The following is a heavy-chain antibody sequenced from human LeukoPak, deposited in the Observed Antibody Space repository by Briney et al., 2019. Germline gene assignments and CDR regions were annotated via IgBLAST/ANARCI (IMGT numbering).Heavy chain of an antibody. CDR1: GFTFSGSA. V-gene: IGHV3-73*01. J-gene: IGHJ4*02. CDR3: TSGYCSGGSCPRA. Sequence: GGSLRLSCAASGFTFSGSAMHWVRQASGKGLEWVGRIRSKANSYATAYAASVKGRFTISRDDSKNTAYLQMNSLKTEDTAVYYCTSGYCSGGSCPRAWGQGTLVTVSS. CDR2: IRSKANSYAT. D-gene: IGHD2-15*01.